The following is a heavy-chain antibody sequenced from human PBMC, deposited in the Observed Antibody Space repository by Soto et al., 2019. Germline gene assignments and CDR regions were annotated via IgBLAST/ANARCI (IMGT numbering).Heavy chain of an antibody. CDR1: GFTFSSYA. V-gene: IGHV3-30-3*01. CDR2: ISYDGINK. J-gene: IGHJ4*02. CDR3: QRFAQYRGSYFFAY. Sequence: QPGGSLRLSCAASGFTFSSYAMHWVRQAPGKGLEWVAVISYDGINKYYADSVKGRFTISRDNSKNTLYLQMNSLRAEDTAAYYCQRFAQYRGSYFFAYWGQGNLVTVSS. D-gene: IGHD1-26*01.